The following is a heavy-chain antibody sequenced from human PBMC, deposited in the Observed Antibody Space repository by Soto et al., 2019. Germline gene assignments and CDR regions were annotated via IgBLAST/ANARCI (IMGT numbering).Heavy chain of an antibody. V-gene: IGHV1-69*02. CDR2: IIPILGIA. Sequence: QVQLVQSGAEVKKPGSSVKVSCKASGGTFSSYTISWVRQAPGQGLEWMGRIIPILGIANYAQKFQGRVTITADKSTSTAYMELSSLRSEDTAVYYCAREVTCSGSSCYSRWGQGTLVTVSS. J-gene: IGHJ4*02. CDR1: GGTFSSYT. D-gene: IGHD2-15*01. CDR3: AREVTCSGSSCYSR.